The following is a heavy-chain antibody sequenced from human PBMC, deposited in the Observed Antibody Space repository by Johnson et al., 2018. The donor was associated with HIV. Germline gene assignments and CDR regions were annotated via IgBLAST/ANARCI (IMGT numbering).Heavy chain of an antibody. CDR3: VRDPSSMIVVAYAFDI. D-gene: IGHD3-22*01. J-gene: IGHJ3*02. Sequence: VQLVESGGGVVQPGRSLRLSCAASGFTFSSYDMHWVRQAPGKGLEWVAVISYDGSNKYYADSVKGRFTISRDNSKNTLYLQMNSLRVEDTAVYYCVRDPSSMIVVAYAFDIWGQGTMVTVSS. CDR1: GFTFSSYD. V-gene: IGHV3-30-3*01. CDR2: ISYDGSNK.